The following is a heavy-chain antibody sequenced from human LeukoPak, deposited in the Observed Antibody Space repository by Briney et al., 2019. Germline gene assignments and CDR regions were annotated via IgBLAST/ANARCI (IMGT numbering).Heavy chain of an antibody. D-gene: IGHD3-10*02. CDR3: AREVIMMFGISPDGSYMDV. J-gene: IGHJ6*03. CDR2: IKEVGDER. CDR1: GFTLSSYC. Sequence: PGGSLRLSCAASGFTLSSYCMNWVRQAPGKGLEWVATIKEVGDERYYVDSVKGRFTISRDNAKNSVYLQMNSLESEDTAVYYCAREVIMMFGISPDGSYMDVWGKGTTVTISS. V-gene: IGHV3-7*01.